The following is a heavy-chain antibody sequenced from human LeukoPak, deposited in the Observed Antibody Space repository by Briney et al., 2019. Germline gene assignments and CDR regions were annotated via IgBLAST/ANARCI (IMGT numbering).Heavy chain of an antibody. D-gene: IGHD6-13*01. CDR3: ARDVVAAAGTYFDY. J-gene: IGHJ4*02. V-gene: IGHV3-9*01. CDR1: GFTFDDYA. CDR2: ISWNSGSI. Sequence: PGRSLRLSCAASGFTFDDYAMHWVRHAPGKGLEWVSGISWNSGSIGYADSVKGRFTISRDNAKNSLYLQMNSLRAEDTAVYYCARDVVAAAGTYFDYWGQGTLVTVSS.